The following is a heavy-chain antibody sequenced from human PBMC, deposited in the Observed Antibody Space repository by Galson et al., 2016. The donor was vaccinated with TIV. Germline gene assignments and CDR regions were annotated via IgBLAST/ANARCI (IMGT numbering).Heavy chain of an antibody. Sequence: LSLTCSVSGGSINTYYWTWIRQPPGKGLEWIGHAYYSGSTDYNPSLKSRVTISIDRSKNQFSLKLTSVTAADTAVYYCARDKSGFETVDRFYYYLETWGKGTTGIVSS. V-gene: IGHV4-59*01. CDR1: GGSINTYY. CDR2: AYYSGST. D-gene: IGHD1-26*01. CDR3: ARDKSGFETVDRFYYYLET. J-gene: IGHJ6*03.